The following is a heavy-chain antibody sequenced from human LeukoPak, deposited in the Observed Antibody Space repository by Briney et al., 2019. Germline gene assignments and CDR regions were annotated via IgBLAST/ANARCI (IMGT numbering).Heavy chain of an antibody. CDR1: GFTFSSYG. CDR2: IWYDGSNK. V-gene: IGHV3-33*01. J-gene: IGHJ4*02. D-gene: IGHD6-19*01. Sequence: GGSLRLSCAASGFTFSSYGMHWVRQAPGKGLEWVAVIWYDGSNKYYADSVKGRFTISRDNSKNTLYLQMNSLRAEDTAVYYCARDAPKYSRGWCLGYWGQGTLVTVSS. CDR3: ARDAPKYSRGWCLGY.